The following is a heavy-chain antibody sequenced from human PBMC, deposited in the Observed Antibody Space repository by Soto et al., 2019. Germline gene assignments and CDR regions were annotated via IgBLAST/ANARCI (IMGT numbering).Heavy chain of an antibody. J-gene: IGHJ6*02. CDR3: ARGQEVWWNAGPLGLHGLDV. CDR2: MNPNSGNT. V-gene: IGHV1-8*01. Sequence: QVQLVQSGAEVKKSGASVKVSCKASRYTFISYDINWVRQANGQGLEWMGWMNPNSGNTGYAQKFQGRITMTRNTSTNTAYMELSSLRSEDTAVYYCARGQEVWWNAGPLGLHGLDVWGQGTTVTVSS. CDR1: RYTFISYD. D-gene: IGHD3-16*01.